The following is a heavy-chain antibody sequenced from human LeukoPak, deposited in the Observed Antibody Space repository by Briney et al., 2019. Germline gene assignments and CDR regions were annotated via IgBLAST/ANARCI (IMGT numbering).Heavy chain of an antibody. CDR1: GGSVSGYY. CDR3: ARGVDYHGV. V-gene: IGHV4-34*01. CDR2: IYDSVTT. J-gene: IGHJ4*02. D-gene: IGHD3-10*01. Sequence: SETLSLTCAVYGGSVSGYYWSWIRQPPGKGLEWIGEIYDSVTTNYNPSLKSRVTISVDTSKNQLSLKLSSVTAADTAVYYCARGVDYHGVWGQGTLVTVSS.